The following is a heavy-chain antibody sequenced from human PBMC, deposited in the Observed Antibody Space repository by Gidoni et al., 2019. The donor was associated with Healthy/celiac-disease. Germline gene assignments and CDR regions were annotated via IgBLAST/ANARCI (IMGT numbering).Heavy chain of an antibody. J-gene: IGHJ6*02. V-gene: IGHV1-18*01. Sequence: QVQLVQSGAEVKKPGASVKVSCKASGYTFTSHGISWVRQAPGQGLEWMGWISAYNGNTNYAQKLQGRVTMTTDTSTSTAYTELRSLRSDDTAVYYCARGPPFVAARPAWDYYGMDVWGQGTTVTVSS. D-gene: IGHD6-6*01. CDR3: ARGPPFVAARPAWDYYGMDV. CDR1: GYTFTSHG. CDR2: ISAYNGNT.